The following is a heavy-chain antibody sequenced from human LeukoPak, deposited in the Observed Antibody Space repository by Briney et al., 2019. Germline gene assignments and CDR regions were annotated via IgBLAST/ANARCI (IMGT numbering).Heavy chain of an antibody. CDR1: GYTFTIYG. D-gene: IGHD6-13*01. J-gene: IGHJ4*02. CDR3: ARDHRIAAGATSFDY. Sequence: GASVKVSCKVSGYTFTIYGISWVRQAPGQGLEWMGWISGYNGNTNYAQKLQGRVTMTTDTSTSTAYMELRSLRSDDTAVYYCARDHRIAAGATSFDYWGQGTLVTVST. V-gene: IGHV1-18*01. CDR2: ISGYNGNT.